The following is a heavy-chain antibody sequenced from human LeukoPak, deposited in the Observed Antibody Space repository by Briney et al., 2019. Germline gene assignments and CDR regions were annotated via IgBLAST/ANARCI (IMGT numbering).Heavy chain of an antibody. D-gene: IGHD2-15*01. Sequence: SVKVSCKASGGTFSSYAISWVRQAPGQGLEWMGGIIPIFGTANYAQKFQGRVTITTDESTSTAYMELSSLRSEDTAVYYCASYSESSGAAHAFDIWGQGTMVTVSS. CDR2: IIPIFGTA. J-gene: IGHJ3*02. CDR3: ASYSESSGAAHAFDI. V-gene: IGHV1-69*05. CDR1: GGTFSSYA.